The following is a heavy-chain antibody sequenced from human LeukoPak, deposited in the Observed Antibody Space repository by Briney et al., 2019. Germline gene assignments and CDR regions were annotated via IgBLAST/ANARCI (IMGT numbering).Heavy chain of an antibody. J-gene: IGHJ4*02. Sequence: GASLRLSCAASVFTFSNYWMHWVRQAPGKGLVWVSRMNGDGCSTSYADSVRGRVTISRDYAKNTLYLQMIILRAEETAVYYCARGSSSNPYYYEYWGQGAQVTVSS. CDR1: VFTFSNYW. CDR3: ARGSSSNPYYYEY. V-gene: IGHV3-74*01. CDR2: MNGDGCST. D-gene: IGHD6-6*01.